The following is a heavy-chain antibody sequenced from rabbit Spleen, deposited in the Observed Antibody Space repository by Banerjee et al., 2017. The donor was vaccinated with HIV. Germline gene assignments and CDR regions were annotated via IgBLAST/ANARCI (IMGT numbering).Heavy chain of an antibody. Sequence: QSLEESGGGLVKPGGTLTLTCKASGFSLFYSWICWVRQAPGKGLEWIACISGGNSGSTYYASWAKGRFTISKTSSTTVTLQMTSLTAADTATYFCASIKSDRSSDLWGQGTLVTVS. CDR3: ASIKSDRSSDL. V-gene: IGHV1S40*01. J-gene: IGHJ3*01. D-gene: IGHD2-1*01. CDR1: GFSLFYSW. CDR2: ISGGNSGST.